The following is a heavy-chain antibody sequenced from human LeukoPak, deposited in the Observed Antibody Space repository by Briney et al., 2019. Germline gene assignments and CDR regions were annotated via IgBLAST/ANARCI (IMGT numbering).Heavy chain of an antibody. J-gene: IGHJ6*02. CDR1: AFTFRDYW. V-gene: IGHV3-74*01. D-gene: IGHD1-1*01. Sequence: GGSLKLSCAASAFTFRDYWIHWVRQAPGKGLVWVSCINNDESGTTYADSVKGRFTVSRDNAKNTVSLQMNSLRVEDTAVYYCVRGGWNHAMDVWGRGTTVTVSS. CDR2: INNDESGT. CDR3: VRGGWNHAMDV.